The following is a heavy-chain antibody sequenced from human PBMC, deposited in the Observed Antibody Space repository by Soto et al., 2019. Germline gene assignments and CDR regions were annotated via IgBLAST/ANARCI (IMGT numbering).Heavy chain of an antibody. CDR3: ARTYYYGSGSYYTWSWFDP. J-gene: IGHJ5*02. CDR1: GYRFTHQS. Sequence: GGCLENFCKGFGYRFTHQSVGWGGPMAGKRLEWMGIIYPGDSDTRYSPSFQGQVTISADKSISTAYLQWSSLKASDTAMYYCARTYYYGSGSYYTWSWFDPWGQGTLVTVSS. CDR2: IYPGDSDT. V-gene: IGHV5-51*03. D-gene: IGHD3-10*01.